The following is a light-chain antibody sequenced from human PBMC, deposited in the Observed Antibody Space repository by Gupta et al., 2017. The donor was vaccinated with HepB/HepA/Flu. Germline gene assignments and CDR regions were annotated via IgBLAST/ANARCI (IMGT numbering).Light chain of an antibody. Sequence: QSALAQPRSVSGSPGQSVTISCTGTGSDVGRFNFVSWYQQHPGKAPKLMIYGVTERPSGVPDRFSGSKSGNTASLTISGLQAEDEAHYYCCSYADSPYAFGTETKVTVL. CDR1: GSDVGRFNF. V-gene: IGLV2-11*01. CDR3: CSYADSPYA. J-gene: IGLJ1*01. CDR2: GVT.